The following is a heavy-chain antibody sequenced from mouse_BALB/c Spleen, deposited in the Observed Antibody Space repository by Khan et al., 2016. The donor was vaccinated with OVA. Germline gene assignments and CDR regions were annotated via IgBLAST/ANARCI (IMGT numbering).Heavy chain of an antibody. Sequence: VQLQQSGTVLARPGASVKMSCKASGYSFASYWMHWIKQRPGQGLEWIGTIYPGISDTRYNQKIKGKATLTAVSSASTAYMDFSSLTNEDYAVYDCTRSYDSYYFDYWGQGTTLTVSS. CDR2: IYPGISDT. J-gene: IGHJ2*01. CDR3: TRSYDSYYFDY. CDR1: GYSFASYW. D-gene: IGHD2-4*01. V-gene: IGHV1-5*01.